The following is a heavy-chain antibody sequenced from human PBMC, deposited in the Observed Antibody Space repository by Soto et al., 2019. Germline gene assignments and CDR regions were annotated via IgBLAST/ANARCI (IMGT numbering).Heavy chain of an antibody. V-gene: IGHV1-18*01. CDR2: ISPYTGNT. J-gene: IGHJ4*02. CDR1: GYTFTIYG. Sequence: ASLKVSCKASGYTFTIYGITWVRQAPGQGLEWMGWISPYTGNTNFAQKFRGRLSMTTDTSTSTASMELGSLRYDDAAVYYCARNLPGDSSSSEFDYWGQGTLVTVSS. CDR3: ARNLPGDSSSSEFDY. D-gene: IGHD6-6*01.